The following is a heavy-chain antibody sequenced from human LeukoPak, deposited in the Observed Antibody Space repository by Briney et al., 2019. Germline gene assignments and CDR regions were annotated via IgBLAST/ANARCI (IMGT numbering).Heavy chain of an antibody. J-gene: IGHJ2*01. Sequence: SETLSLTCGVYGGSFSGYFWSWIRQPPGEGLEWIGEISHSGNTNYNPSLKSRVSISVDTSKNQFTLKLGSVTAADTAVYYCARRIGYSSAWPHWYFDVWGRGTLATVSS. V-gene: IGHV4-34*01. CDR1: GGSFSGYF. CDR2: ISHSGNT. D-gene: IGHD6-19*01. CDR3: ARRIGYSSAWPHWYFDV.